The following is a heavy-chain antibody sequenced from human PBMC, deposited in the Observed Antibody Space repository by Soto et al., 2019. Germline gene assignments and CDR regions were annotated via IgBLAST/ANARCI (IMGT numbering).Heavy chain of an antibody. CDR3: ARHFHQFYGMDV. CDR1: GYSFTSYW. V-gene: IGHV5-10-1*01. Sequence: PGESLKISCKGSGYSFTSYWISWVRQMPGKGLEWMGRIDPSDSYTNYSPSFQGHDTISADKSISTAYLQWSSLKASDTAMYYCARHFHQFYGMDVWGQGTTVTVSS. CDR2: IDPSDSYT. J-gene: IGHJ6*02.